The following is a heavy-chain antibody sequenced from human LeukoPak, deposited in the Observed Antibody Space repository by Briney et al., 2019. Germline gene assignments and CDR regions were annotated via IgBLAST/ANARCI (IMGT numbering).Heavy chain of an antibody. V-gene: IGHV1-18*01. CDR3: ARAIMWYSSGSRYYFDY. CDR2: ISAYNGNT. CDR1: GYTFTSYG. D-gene: IGHD6-19*01. Sequence: ASVKVFCKASGYTFTSYGISWVRQAPGQGLEWMGWISAYNGNTNYAQKLQGRVTMTTDTSTSTAYMELRSLRSDDTAVYYCARAIMWYSSGSRYYFDYWGQGTLVTVSS. J-gene: IGHJ4*02.